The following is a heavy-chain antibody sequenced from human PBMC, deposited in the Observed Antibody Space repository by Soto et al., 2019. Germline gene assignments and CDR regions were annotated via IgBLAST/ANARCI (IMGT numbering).Heavy chain of an antibody. D-gene: IGHD6-13*01. CDR2: SIPIFGTA. Sequence: QVQLVQSGAEVKKPGSSVKVSCKASGGTFSSYSISWVRQAPGQGPEWMGGSIPIFGTANYAQKFQGRVTITADESTSTAYMELRSLRSENTAVYYCASGGGTAAGTEFDYWGQGTLVTVSS. CDR3: ASGGGTAAGTEFDY. CDR1: GGTFSSYS. J-gene: IGHJ4*02. V-gene: IGHV1-69*01.